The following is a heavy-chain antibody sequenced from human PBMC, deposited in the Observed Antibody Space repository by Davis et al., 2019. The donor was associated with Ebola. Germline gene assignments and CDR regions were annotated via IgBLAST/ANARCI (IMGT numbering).Heavy chain of an antibody. J-gene: IGHJ4*02. Sequence: PGGSLRLSCAASGFTFSTYSMSWVRQAPGKGLEWVSSISSDSDYIYYADSAKGRFTISRDNAKNSLYLQMNSLRAEDTAVYYCARELFGMIVVWGQGTLVTVAS. V-gene: IGHV3-21*04. CDR3: ARELFGMIVV. CDR2: ISSDSDYI. D-gene: IGHD3-22*01. CDR1: GFTFSTYS.